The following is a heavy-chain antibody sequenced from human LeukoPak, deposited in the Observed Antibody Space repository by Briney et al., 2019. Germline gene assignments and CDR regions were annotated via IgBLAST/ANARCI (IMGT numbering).Heavy chain of an antibody. Sequence: GGSLRLSCAASGFTSSNYALSWVRQAPGKGLEWVSGISGSGGSTFYADSVKGRFTISRDKSKNMLYLQMNSLRAEDTAVYYCAKKYDSSGYYSAFFDYWGQGTLVTVSS. CDR3: AKKYDSSGYYSAFFDY. V-gene: IGHV3-23*01. CDR1: GFTSSNYA. J-gene: IGHJ4*02. D-gene: IGHD3-22*01. CDR2: ISGSGGST.